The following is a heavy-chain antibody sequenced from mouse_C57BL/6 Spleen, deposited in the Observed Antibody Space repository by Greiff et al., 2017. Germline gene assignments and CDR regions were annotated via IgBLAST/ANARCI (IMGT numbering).Heavy chain of an antibody. D-gene: IGHD1-1*01. CDR2: IDPSDSYT. Sequence: QVQLQQPGAELVMPGASVKLSCKASGYTFTSYWMHWVKQRPGQGLEWIGEIDPSDSYTNYNQKFKGKSTLTVDKSSSTAYMQLSSLTSEDSAVYYCARKPMGYYGGVFDYWGQGTTLTVSS. CDR1: GYTFTSYW. J-gene: IGHJ2*01. CDR3: ARKPMGYYGGVFDY. V-gene: IGHV1-69*01.